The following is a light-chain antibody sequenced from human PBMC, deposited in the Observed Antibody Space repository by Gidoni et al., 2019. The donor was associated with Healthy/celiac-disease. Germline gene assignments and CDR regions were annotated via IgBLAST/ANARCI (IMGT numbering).Light chain of an antibody. CDR1: SSDVGGYNY. CDR3: SSYTSSSTPG. CDR2: EVR. J-gene: IGLJ2*01. Sequence: QSALTQTASVSGSPGKSITISCTGTSSDVGGYNYVSWYQQHPGKAPKLMIYEVRNRPSGVSNRFSGSKSGNTASLTISGLQAEDEADYYCSSYTSSSTPGFGGGTKLTVL. V-gene: IGLV2-14*01.